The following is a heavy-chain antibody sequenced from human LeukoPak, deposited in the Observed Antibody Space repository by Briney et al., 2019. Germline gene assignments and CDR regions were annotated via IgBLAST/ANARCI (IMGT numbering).Heavy chain of an antibody. CDR2: ISYDGSNK. CDR3: ARAGLWFGELSFYFDY. J-gene: IGHJ4*02. Sequence: GGSLRLSCAASGFTFSSYAMHWVRQAPGKGLEWVAVISYDGSNKYYADSVKGRFTISRDNSKNTLYPQMNSLRAEDTAVYYCARAGLWFGELSFYFDYWGQGTLVTVSS. CDR1: GFTFSSYA. V-gene: IGHV3-30-3*01. D-gene: IGHD3-10*01.